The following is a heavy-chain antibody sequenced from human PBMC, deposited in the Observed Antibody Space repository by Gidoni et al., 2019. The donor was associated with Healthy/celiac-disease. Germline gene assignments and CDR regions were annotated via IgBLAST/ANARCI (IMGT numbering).Heavy chain of an antibody. J-gene: IGHJ6*02. V-gene: IGHV1-69*01. CDR2: IIPIFGTA. Sequence: QVQLVQSGAEVKKPGSSVKVSCKASGGTFSSYAISWVRQAPGQGLEWMGGIIPIFGTANYAQKFQGRVTITADESTSTAYMELSSLRSEDTAVYYCARRGPGRWLQLDYGMDVWGQGTTVTVSS. D-gene: IGHD5-12*01. CDR3: ARRGPGRWLQLDYGMDV. CDR1: GGTFSSYA.